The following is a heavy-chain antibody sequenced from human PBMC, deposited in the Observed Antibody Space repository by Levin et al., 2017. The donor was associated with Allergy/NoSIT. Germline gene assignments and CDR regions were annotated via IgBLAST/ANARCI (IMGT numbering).Heavy chain of an antibody. CDR2: FDPEDGET. CDR1: GYTFTGYY. V-gene: IGHV1-24*01. D-gene: IGHD6-19*01. CDR3: TTGTVAVAGGFDI. Sequence: GESLKISCKASGYTFTGYYMHWVRQAPGKGLEWMGGFDPEDGETIYAQKFQGRVTMTEDTSTDTAYMELTSLRSDDTAVYYCTTGTVAVAGGFDIWGQGTMVTVSS. J-gene: IGHJ3*02.